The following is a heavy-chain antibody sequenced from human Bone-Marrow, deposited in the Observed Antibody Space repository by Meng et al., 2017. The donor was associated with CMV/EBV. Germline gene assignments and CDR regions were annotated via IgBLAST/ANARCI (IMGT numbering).Heavy chain of an antibody. Sequence: SETLSLTCTVSGYSISSGYYWGWIRQPPGKGLEWIGSIYHSGSTYYNPSLKSRVTISVDTSKTQFSLKLSSVTAADTAVYYCASRAERRWGYYFDYWGQGTLVTVSS. D-gene: IGHD1-1*01. CDR3: ASRAERRWGYYFDY. CDR1: GYSISSGYY. CDR2: IYHSGST. J-gene: IGHJ4*02. V-gene: IGHV4-38-2*02.